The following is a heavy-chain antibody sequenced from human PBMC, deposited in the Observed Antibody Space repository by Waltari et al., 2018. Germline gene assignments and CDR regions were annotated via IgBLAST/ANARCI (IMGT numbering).Heavy chain of an antibody. J-gene: IGHJ6*02. CDR3: ARVGDYHGSGRFGLDV. CDR1: GYSITSAYW. Sequence: QVQLQESGPGLVKPSETLSLTCGVSGYSITSAYWWAWFRQPPGKGLEWIASIHYTGDTQYSPSLKSRVTISADKSKNEVSLRLTSVTAADTAVYYCARVGDYHGSGRFGLDVWGQGTRVTVSS. D-gene: IGHD3-10*01. V-gene: IGHV4-38-2*01. CDR2: IHYTGDT.